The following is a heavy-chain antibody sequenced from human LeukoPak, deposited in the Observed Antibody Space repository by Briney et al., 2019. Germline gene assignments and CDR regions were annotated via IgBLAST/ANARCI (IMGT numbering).Heavy chain of an antibody. D-gene: IGHD3-10*01. J-gene: IGHJ5*02. Sequence: PSETLSLTCTVSGGSISSYYWGWIRQPPGKGLEWIGSIYHSGSTYYNPSLKSRVTISVDTSKNQFSLKLSSVTAADTAVFYCARGLLWFGEPSLNWFDPWGQGTQVTVSS. CDR3: ARGLLWFGEPSLNWFDP. CDR2: IYHSGST. V-gene: IGHV4-39*02. CDR1: GGSISSYY.